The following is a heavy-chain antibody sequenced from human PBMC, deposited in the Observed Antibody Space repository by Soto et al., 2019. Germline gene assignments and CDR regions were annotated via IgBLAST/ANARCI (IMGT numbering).Heavy chain of an antibody. J-gene: IGHJ4*02. V-gene: IGHV3-23*01. Sequence: GGSLRLSCAASGFTFSSYAMSWVHQAPGKGLEWVSAISGSGGSTYYADSVKGRFTISRDNAKNTLYLQMNSLRAEDTAVYYCARLDYGDDRSFDYWGQGTXVTVSS. CDR2: ISGSGGST. D-gene: IGHD4-17*01. CDR3: ARLDYGDDRSFDY. CDR1: GFTFSSYA.